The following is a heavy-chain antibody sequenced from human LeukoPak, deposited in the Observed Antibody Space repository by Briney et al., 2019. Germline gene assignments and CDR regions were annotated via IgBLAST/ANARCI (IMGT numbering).Heavy chain of an antibody. V-gene: IGHV4-34*01. CDR3: ARGIKRYYYYGLGSFPYDS. J-gene: IGHJ4*02. CDR1: GGSLSSYY. Sequence: PSETLSLTCAVYGGSLSSYYWSWVRQSPGKGLEWIGEMHRDGRSDYNPSLGSRVTISVDASKNQFSLYLGSMTAADTAVYYCARGIKRYYYYGLGSFPYDSWGRGSLVTVSS. D-gene: IGHD3-10*01. CDR2: MHRDGRS.